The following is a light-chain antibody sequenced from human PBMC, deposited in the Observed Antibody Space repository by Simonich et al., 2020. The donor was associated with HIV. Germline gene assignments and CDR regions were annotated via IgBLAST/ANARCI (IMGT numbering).Light chain of an antibody. CDR2: LGS. CDR3: MQAVQRKFT. J-gene: IGKJ3*01. CDR1: QSLLHSDGFHY. Sequence: DIVMTQSPLSLSVTPGEPASISCRFSQSLLHSDGFHYLDWYLQRPGQSPQLLIYLGSHRASGVPDRFSGSGSGTDFTLKISRVEAEDVGVYYCMQAVQRKFTFGPGTKVDIK. V-gene: IGKV2-28*01.